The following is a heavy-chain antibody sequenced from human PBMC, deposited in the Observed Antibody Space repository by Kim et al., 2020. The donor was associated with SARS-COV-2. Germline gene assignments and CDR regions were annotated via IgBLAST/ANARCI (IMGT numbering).Heavy chain of an antibody. Sequence: ASVKVSCKASGYTFTSYDINWVRQATGQGLEWMGWMNPNSGNTGYAQKFQVRVTMTRNTSISTAHMELSSLRSEDTAVYYCARGQILYGDYVFHVPLYYYYYMDVWGKGTTVTISS. D-gene: IGHD4-17*01. CDR2: MNPNSGNT. V-gene: IGHV1-8*01. CDR3: ARGQILYGDYVFHVPLYYYYYMDV. J-gene: IGHJ6*03. CDR1: GYTFTSYD.